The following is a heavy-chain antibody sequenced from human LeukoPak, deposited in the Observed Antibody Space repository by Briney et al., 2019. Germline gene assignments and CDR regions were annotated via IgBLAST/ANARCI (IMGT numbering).Heavy chain of an antibody. CDR1: GFTVSSYH. J-gene: IGHJ4*02. V-gene: IGHV3-66*01. Sequence: GGSLRLSCAASGFTVSSYHMSWVRQAPGKGLEWVSVIYSDGSTYYADSVRGRLTISRDNSKNTLYLQMNSLRAEDTAVYYCARGTHSGWPFDYWGQGTLVTVSS. CDR3: ARGTHSGWPFDY. D-gene: IGHD6-19*01. CDR2: IYSDGST.